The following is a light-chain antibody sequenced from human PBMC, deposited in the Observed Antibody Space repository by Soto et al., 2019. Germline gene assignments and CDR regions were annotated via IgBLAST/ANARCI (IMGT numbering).Light chain of an antibody. CDR3: HQRQSWPRT. J-gene: IGKJ1*01. V-gene: IGKV3-20*01. CDR1: QSVSNNY. CDR2: GAS. Sequence: IVVTQSPGTLSLSPGERATLSCRASQSVSNNYLAWYQQKPGQAPRLLIYGASSRATGIPDRFSGSGSGTDFTLTISDVQPEDFALYYCHQRQSWPRTFGQGTKVDIK.